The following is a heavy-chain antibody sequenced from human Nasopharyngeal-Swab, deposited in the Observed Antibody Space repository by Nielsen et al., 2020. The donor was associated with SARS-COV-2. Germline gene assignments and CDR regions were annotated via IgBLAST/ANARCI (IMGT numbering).Heavy chain of an antibody. CDR1: GFTFSSYG. J-gene: IGHJ3*02. V-gene: IGHV3-33*01. D-gene: IGHD3-3*01. Sequence: GESLKISCAASGFTFSSYGMHWVRQAPGKGLEWVAVIWYDGSNKYYADSVKGRFTISRDNSKNTLYLQMNSLRAEDTAVYYCARDTYYDFWSGYYRLTYGALDIWGQGTMVTVSS. CDR3: ARDTYYDFWSGYYRLTYGALDI. CDR2: IWYDGSNK.